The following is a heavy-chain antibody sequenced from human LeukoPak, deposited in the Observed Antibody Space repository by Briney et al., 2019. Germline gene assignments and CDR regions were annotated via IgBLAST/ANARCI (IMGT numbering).Heavy chain of an antibody. CDR1: GFTFSSYS. Sequence: GGSLRLSCAASGFTFSSYSMNWVRQAPGKGLEWVSSISSSSYIYYADSVKGRFTISRDNAKNSLYLQMNSLRAEDTAVYYCARFVVGARPGFDYWGQGTLVTVSS. V-gene: IGHV3-21*01. CDR2: ISSSSYI. CDR3: ARFVVGARPGFDY. J-gene: IGHJ4*02. D-gene: IGHD1-26*01.